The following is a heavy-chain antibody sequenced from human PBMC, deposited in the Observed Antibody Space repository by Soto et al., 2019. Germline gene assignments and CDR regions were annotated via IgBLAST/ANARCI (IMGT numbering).Heavy chain of an antibody. D-gene: IGHD2-15*01. V-gene: IGHV1-69*13. Sequence: SVKVSCKASGGTFSSYAISWVRQAPGQGLEWMGGIIPIFGTANYAQKFQGRVTITAEESTSTAYLELSSLRSEDTAVYYCARGGALLLHRDASHISGEGTMVTV. CDR2: IIPIFGTA. CDR3: ARGGALLLHRDASHI. J-gene: IGHJ3*02. CDR1: GGTFSSYA.